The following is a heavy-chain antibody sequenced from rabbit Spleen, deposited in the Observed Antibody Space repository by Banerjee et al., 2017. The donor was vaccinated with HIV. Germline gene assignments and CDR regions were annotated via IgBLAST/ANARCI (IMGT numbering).Heavy chain of an antibody. D-gene: IGHD6-1*01. V-gene: IGHV1S47*01. CDR3: ARVGGLSGDGYVGDDFDL. Sequence: QEQLEESGGGLVKPEGSLTLTCKASGFDFSFNAMCWVRQAPGKGPEWIACIYTSSGFSWYASWVNGRFTISRTTSLSTVTLQMTSLTVADTATYFCARVGGLSGDGYVGDDFDLWGPGTLVTVS. CDR2: IYTSSGFS. CDR1: GFDFSFNA. J-gene: IGHJ4*01.